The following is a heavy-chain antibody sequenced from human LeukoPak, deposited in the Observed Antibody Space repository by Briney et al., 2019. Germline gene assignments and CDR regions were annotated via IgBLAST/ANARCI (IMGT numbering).Heavy chain of an antibody. Sequence: SETLSLTCAVYGESFSVYYWSWSWIRQPPGKGLEWIGEINHSGSTNYNPSLKSRVTMSVDTSKNQFSLTMTSVTAADTAVYYCARLSKGRYFDYIFEYWGQGTLATVSS. CDR2: INHSGST. J-gene: IGHJ4*02. D-gene: IGHD3-9*01. V-gene: IGHV4-34*01. CDR1: GESFSVYY. CDR3: ARLSKGRYFDYIFEY.